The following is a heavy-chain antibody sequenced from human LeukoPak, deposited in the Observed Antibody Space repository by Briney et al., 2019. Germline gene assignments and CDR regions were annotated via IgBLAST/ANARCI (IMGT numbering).Heavy chain of an antibody. CDR2: ISSDRDNT. D-gene: IGHD2-21*01. CDR3: ARAALECCGGDCLGY. J-gene: IGHJ4*02. CDR1: GYTFSRYS. Sequence: EGSLRLSCAASGYTFSRYSMHWVRQAPGQGLEYVSVISSDRDNTYYADTLQGRFTISTDKSKNTLYLQMGSLRAEDMAVYYCARAALECCGGDCLGYWGPGTLVTVPS. V-gene: IGHV3-64*02.